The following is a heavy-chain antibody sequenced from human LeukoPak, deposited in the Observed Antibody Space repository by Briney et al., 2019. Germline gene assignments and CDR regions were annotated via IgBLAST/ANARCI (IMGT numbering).Heavy chain of an antibody. CDR3: ARDRGVGFDP. J-gene: IGHJ5*02. Sequence: SETLSLTCAVYGGSFSGYYWSWIRQPPGKGLEWIGYIYNIGNTNYNPSLKSRVTISVDTSKKQFSLRLISVTAADTAVYYCARDRGVGFDPWGQGTLVTISS. V-gene: IGHV4-59*01. D-gene: IGHD2-15*01. CDR1: GGSFSGYY. CDR2: IYNIGNT.